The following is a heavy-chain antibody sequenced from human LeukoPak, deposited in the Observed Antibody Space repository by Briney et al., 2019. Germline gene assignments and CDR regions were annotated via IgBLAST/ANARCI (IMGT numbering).Heavy chain of an antibody. CDR2: IYHSGST. J-gene: IGHJ6*03. CDR1: GGSISSSNW. D-gene: IGHD6-19*01. Sequence: PSETLSLTCAVSGGSISSSNWWSWVRQPPGKGLEWIGEIYHSGSTNYNPSLKSRVTISVDKSKNQFSLKLSSVTAADTAVYYCARVGPGYSSGSYYYYYMDVWGKGTTVTVSS. CDR3: ARVGPGYSSGSYYYYYMDV. V-gene: IGHV4-4*02.